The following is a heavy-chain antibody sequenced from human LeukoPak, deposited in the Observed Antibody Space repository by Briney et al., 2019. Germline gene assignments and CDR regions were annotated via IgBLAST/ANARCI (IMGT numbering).Heavy chain of an antibody. CDR1: GFTFSSYG. CDR2: ISSSSSYK. D-gene: IGHD5-24*01. J-gene: IGHJ4*02. CDR3: ARGGDNHYGYSPRVDY. V-gene: IGHV3-21*01. Sequence: PGGSLSLSCAASGFTFSSYGMNWVRQAPGKGLEWVSSISSSSSYKYYADSVKGRFTISRDNAKNSLYLQMNSLRAEDTAVYYCARGGDNHYGYSPRVDYWGQGTLVTVSS.